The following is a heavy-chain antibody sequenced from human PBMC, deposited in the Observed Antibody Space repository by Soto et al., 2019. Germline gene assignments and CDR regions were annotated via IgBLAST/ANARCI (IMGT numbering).Heavy chain of an antibody. V-gene: IGHV1-2*04. CDR2: INPNSGGT. J-gene: IGHJ6*03. D-gene: IGHD3-10*01. CDR3: ARASRFGENYYYYYMDV. CDR1: GYTFTGYY. Sequence: ASVKVSCKASGYTFTGYYMHWVRQAPGQGLEWMGWINPNSGGTNYAQKFQGWVTMTRDTSISTAYMELSRLRSDDTAVYYCARASRFGENYYYYYMDVWGKGTMVTVSS.